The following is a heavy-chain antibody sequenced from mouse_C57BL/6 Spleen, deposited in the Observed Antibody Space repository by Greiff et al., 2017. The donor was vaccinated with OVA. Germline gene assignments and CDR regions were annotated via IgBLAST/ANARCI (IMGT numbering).Heavy chain of an antibody. V-gene: IGHV1-20*01. J-gene: IGHJ4*01. D-gene: IGHD2-1*01. CDR3: ARSGDYYLKGAMDY. Sequence: VQLKESGPELVKPGDSVKISCKASGYSFTGYFMNWVMQSPGKSLEWIGRINPYNGDTFYNQKFKGKATLTVDKSSSTAHMELRSLTSEDSAVYYCARSGDYYLKGAMDYWGQGTSVTVSS. CDR1: GYSFTGYF. CDR2: INPYNGDT.